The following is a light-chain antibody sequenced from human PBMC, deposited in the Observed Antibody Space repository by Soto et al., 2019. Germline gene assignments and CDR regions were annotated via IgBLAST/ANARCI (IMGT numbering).Light chain of an antibody. CDR3: MQALQTRT. CDR1: QSLLHSNGYNY. J-gene: IGKJ1*01. V-gene: IGKV2-28*01. Sequence: DIVMTQSPLSLPVTPGEPASISCRSSQSLLHSNGYNYLDWYLQKPGQSPQLLIYLGSNRASGVPDRFSGSGSGTDFTLKISRVEAEDVRVYYCMQALQTRTFGQGTKGDIK. CDR2: LGS.